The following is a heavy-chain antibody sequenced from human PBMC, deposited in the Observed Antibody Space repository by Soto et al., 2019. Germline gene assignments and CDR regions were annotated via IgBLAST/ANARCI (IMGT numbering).Heavy chain of an antibody. Sequence: VASVKVSCTASGYTFTGYYMHWVLQAPGQGLEWMGWINPNSGGTNYAQKFQGRVTMTRDTSISTAYMELSRLRSDDTAVYYCAREYDTAMFTLDYRGKRPPVTVAS. CDR1: GYTFTGYY. CDR2: INPNSGGT. D-gene: IGHD5-18*01. CDR3: AREYDTAMFTLDY. J-gene: IGHJ4*02. V-gene: IGHV1-2*02.